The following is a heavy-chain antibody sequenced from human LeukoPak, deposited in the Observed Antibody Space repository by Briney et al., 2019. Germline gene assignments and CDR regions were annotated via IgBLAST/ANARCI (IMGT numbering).Heavy chain of an antibody. CDR2: ISGSGGST. Sequence: GGSLRLSCAASGFTFSSYAMSWVRQAPGKGLEWVSAISGSGGSTYYAHSVKGRFTIPSDHSKNTLYLHMNSLRTEDTAVYFCAREYGDYVRADFMDGMDVWGEGATVTDSS. D-gene: IGHD3-16*01. CDR3: AREYGDYVRADFMDGMDV. J-gene: IGHJ6*01. CDR1: GFTFSSYA. V-gene: IGHV3-23*01.